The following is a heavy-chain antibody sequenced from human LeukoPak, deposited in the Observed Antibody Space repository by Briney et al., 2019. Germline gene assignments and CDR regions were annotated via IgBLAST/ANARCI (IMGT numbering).Heavy chain of an antibody. CDR1: AYSFTSYW. D-gene: IGHD2-8*02. Sequence: GESLKISCKGSAYSFTSYWIGWVRQMPGKGLEWMGTIYPGDSDTRYSPSFQGQVTISADKSTSTAYLQWSSLKASDTAMYYCAKHIGLVAPDGFDSWGQGTMVIVSA. J-gene: IGHJ3*02. CDR3: AKHIGLVAPDGFDS. V-gene: IGHV5-51*01. CDR2: IYPGDSDT.